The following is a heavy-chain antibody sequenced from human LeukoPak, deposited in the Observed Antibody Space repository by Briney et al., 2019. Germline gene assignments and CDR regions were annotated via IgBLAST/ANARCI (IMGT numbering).Heavy chain of an antibody. CDR3: AKDQGYYYYMDV. V-gene: IGHV3-23*01. Sequence: PGGSLRLSCAASGFIFSTYDMSWVRQAPGKGLEWVSEISGSGGSTYHADSVKGRFTISRDNSKNTLYLELNSLRAEDTAVYYCAKDQGYYYYMDVWGKGTTVTVSS. CDR1: GFIFSTYD. CDR2: ISGSGGST. J-gene: IGHJ6*03.